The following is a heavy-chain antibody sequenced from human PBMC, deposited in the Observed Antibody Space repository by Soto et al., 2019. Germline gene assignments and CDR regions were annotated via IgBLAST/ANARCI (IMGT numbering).Heavy chain of an antibody. V-gene: IGHV3-23*01. D-gene: IGHD1-20*01. Sequence: PGGSLRLSCVASGLSFSVSTMTWVRQAPGKGLEWVSTTGLSGRTTYYGDSVKGRFTVSRDNSRNTLDLQMSSLSAEDTAVYYCATVHNTSRSFNYWGRGTLVTVSS. J-gene: IGHJ4*02. CDR2: TGLSGRTT. CDR1: GLSFSVST. CDR3: ATVHNTSRSFNY.